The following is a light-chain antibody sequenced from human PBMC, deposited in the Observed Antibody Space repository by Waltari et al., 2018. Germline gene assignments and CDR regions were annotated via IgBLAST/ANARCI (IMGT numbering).Light chain of an antibody. CDR1: SRDVGFYNL. CDR3: CSYAGRNIWV. CDR2: EVI. Sequence: QSALTQPATVSGPPGQSITISCTGTSRDVGFYNLVSWYQQHPGKAPELVVYEVISRPSVVSNRFSGSKSGNTASLTISGLQAEDEADYYCCSYAGRNIWVFGGGTKLTVL. J-gene: IGLJ3*02. V-gene: IGLV2-23*02.